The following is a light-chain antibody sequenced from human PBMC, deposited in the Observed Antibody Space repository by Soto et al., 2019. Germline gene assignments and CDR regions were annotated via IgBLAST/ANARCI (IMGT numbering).Light chain of an antibody. CDR3: QHYGSSPRGT. J-gene: IGKJ1*01. CDR2: GAS. CDR1: QSVSSSY. Sequence: EIVLTQSPGTLSLSPGERATLSCRASQSVSSSYLAWYQQKPGQAPRLLIYGASSRATGIPDRFSGSGSGTDFTLTFSRLGPENFAVYYCQHYGSSPRGTFGQGTKVDIK. V-gene: IGKV3-20*01.